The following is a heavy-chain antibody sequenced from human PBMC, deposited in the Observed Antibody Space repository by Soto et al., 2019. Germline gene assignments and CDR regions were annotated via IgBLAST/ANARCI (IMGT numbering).Heavy chain of an antibody. CDR1: GFTFSDYY. Sequence: GGSLRLSCASSGFTFSDYYMSWIRQAPGKGLEWLSYISPGSRYPAYADSVKGRFTISRDNARRSLSLQMNSLTVGDTAIYYCVRGGGGGLFDPWGQGSMVTVSS. V-gene: IGHV3-11*06. CDR3: VRGGGGGLFDP. CDR2: ISPGSRYP. J-gene: IGHJ5*02. D-gene: IGHD2-15*01.